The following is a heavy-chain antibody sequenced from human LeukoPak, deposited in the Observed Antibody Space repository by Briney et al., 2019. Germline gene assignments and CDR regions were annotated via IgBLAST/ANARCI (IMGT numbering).Heavy chain of an antibody. J-gene: IGHJ3*02. CDR3: ARARRSYGYGDAFDI. D-gene: IGHD5-18*01. V-gene: IGHV3-30*04. CDR2: ISYDGSSK. Sequence: PGRSLRLSCAASGFTFSTYAMHWVRQAPGKGLEWVAVISYDGSSKYYADSVKGRFTISRDNSKNTLYLQMNSLRAEDTAVYYCARARRSYGYGDAFDIWGQGTMVTVSS. CDR1: GFTFSTYA.